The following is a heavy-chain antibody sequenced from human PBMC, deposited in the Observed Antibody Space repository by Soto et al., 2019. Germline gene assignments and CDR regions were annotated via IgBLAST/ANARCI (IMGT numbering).Heavy chain of an antibody. D-gene: IGHD3-3*01. CDR1: GYTFTSYD. V-gene: IGHV1-8*01. Sequence: QVQLVQSGAEVKKPGASVKVSCKASGYTFTSYDINWVRQATGQGLEWMGWMNPNTGYTGYAQKFQGRVTVTRNTSISTAYMDLSSLRSDDTAVYFCARVRMGVGDFDYWGQGTPVTVSS. J-gene: IGHJ4*02. CDR3: ARVRMGVGDFDY. CDR2: MNPNTGYT.